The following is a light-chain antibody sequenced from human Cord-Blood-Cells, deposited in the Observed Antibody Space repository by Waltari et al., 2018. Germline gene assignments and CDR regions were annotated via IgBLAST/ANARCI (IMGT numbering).Light chain of an antibody. CDR2: YDS. V-gene: IGLV3-21*04. Sequence: SYVLTQPPSVSVAPGKTARLTCGGNNIGSKSGHWYQQKPGQATVLVIYYDSDRPSVSPERFAGANSGNTATLTISRVEAGDEADYYCQVWDSSSDHNYVFGTGTKVTVL. CDR3: QVWDSSSDHNYV. CDR1: NIGSKS. J-gene: IGLJ1*01.